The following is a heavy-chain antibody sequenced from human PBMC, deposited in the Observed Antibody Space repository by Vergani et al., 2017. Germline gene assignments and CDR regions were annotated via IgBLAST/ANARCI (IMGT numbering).Heavy chain of an antibody. CDR1: GYSFTSYW. Sequence: EVQLVQSGAEVKKPGESLKISCKASGYSFTSYWIGWVRQRPGKGLEWMGIIYPGDSDTRYSPSFQGQVTISADKSISTAYLQWSSLKSADTAMYYCARRNNHNGGGYSSGWYFYYYGMDVWGQGTTVTVSS. J-gene: IGHJ6*02. CDR2: IYPGDSDT. CDR3: ARRNNHNGGGYSSGWYFYYYGMDV. V-gene: IGHV5-51*03. D-gene: IGHD6-19*01.